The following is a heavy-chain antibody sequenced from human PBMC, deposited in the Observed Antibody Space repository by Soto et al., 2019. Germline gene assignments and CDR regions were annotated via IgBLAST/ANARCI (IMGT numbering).Heavy chain of an antibody. D-gene: IGHD3-22*01. CDR1: GFTFSSYA. CDR2: ISGSGGST. V-gene: IGHV3-23*01. J-gene: IGHJ4*02. CDR3: AKDLLPTDYYDSSGYGAVDY. Sequence: GGSLRLSCAASGFTFSSYAMSWVRQAPGKGLEWVSAISGSGGSTYYADSVKGRFTISRDNSKNTLYLQMNSLRAEDTSVYYCAKDLLPTDYYDSSGYGAVDYWGQGNLVTLSS.